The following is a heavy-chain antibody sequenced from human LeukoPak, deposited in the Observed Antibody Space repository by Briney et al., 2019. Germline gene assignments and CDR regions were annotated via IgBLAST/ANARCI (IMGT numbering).Heavy chain of an antibody. Sequence: ASVKVSCKASGYIFASYYMQWVRQAPGQGLEWMGIINPDGGSTSYARKFQGRVTMTRETSTSTVYMELSSLRSEDTAVYYCVRPPSGKDKRHDVLDVWGQGTVVTVPS. CDR3: VRPPSGKDKRHDVLDV. D-gene: IGHD1-26*01. CDR2: INPDGGST. CDR1: GYIFASYY. J-gene: IGHJ3*01. V-gene: IGHV1-46*01.